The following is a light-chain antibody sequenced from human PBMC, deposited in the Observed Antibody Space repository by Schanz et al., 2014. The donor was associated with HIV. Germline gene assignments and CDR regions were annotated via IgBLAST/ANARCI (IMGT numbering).Light chain of an antibody. Sequence: QSVLTQPPSASGSPGQSVTISCTGTSSDVGGYNYVSWYQQHPGKAPKLMIYDVSNRPSGVPARFSGSKSGNTASLTVSGLQADDEADYYCSSYGGGDTLLFGGGTKLTVL. CDR3: SSYGGGDTLL. J-gene: IGLJ3*02. CDR1: SSDVGGYNY. CDR2: DVS. V-gene: IGLV2-8*01.